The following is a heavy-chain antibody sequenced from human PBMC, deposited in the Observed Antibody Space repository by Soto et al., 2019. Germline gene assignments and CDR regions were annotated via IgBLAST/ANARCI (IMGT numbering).Heavy chain of an antibody. Sequence: EVQLVESGEGLVQPGGSLRLSCAASGFTFRTWMHWVRQAPGKGLVWVSRINSDGSSITYADSVKGRFIISRDNAKNTLYVQMNSITVEDTAVYYCTRGASGYGNFAYWGQGVLVTVAS. D-gene: IGHD5-12*01. V-gene: IGHV3-74*01. CDR1: GFTFRTW. J-gene: IGHJ4*02. CDR2: INSDGSSI. CDR3: TRGASGYGNFAY.